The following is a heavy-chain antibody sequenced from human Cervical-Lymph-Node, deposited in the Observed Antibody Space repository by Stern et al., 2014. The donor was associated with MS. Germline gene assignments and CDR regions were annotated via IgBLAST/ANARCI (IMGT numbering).Heavy chain of an antibody. D-gene: IGHD3-22*01. V-gene: IGHV3-33*05. CDR1: GFPFSGHG. CDR2: ISYDRSNK. Sequence: QVQLVQSGGGVVQPGGSLRLSCAASGFPFSGHGLHWVRQAPGQGLEWVALISYDRSNKWYAESVQGRFTSSRDSSRNTMFLQMNTLRLEDAAVYYGARDGPNYDHNGRGDAFDVWGQGAMVTVSP. J-gene: IGHJ3*01. CDR3: ARDGPNYDHNGRGDAFDV.